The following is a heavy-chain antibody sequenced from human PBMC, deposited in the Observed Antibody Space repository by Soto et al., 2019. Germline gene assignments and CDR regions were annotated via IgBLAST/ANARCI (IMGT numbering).Heavy chain of an antibody. CDR1: GFTFSSYA. CDR2: ISGSGGST. CDR3: AKDPAGSSGYYYGYYYYYGMDV. D-gene: IGHD3-22*01. Sequence: VQLLESGGGLVQPGGSLRLSCAASGFTFSSYAMSWVRQAPGKGLEWVSAISGSGGSTYYADSVKGRFTISRDNSKNTLYLQMNSLRAEDTAVYYCAKDPAGSSGYYYGYYYYYGMDVWGQGTTVTVSS. V-gene: IGHV3-23*01. J-gene: IGHJ6*02.